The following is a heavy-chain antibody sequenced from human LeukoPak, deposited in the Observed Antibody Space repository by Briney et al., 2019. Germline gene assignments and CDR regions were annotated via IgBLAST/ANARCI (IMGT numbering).Heavy chain of an antibody. D-gene: IGHD4-17*01. CDR1: GFTFSSYS. CDR2: ISSSSSYI. CDR3: ARRMTTVTGPLDY. J-gene: IGHJ4*02. V-gene: IGHV3-21*01. Sequence: GGSLLLSCAASGFTFSSYSMNWVRPAPGKGLEWVSSISSSSSYIYYADSVKGRFTISRDNAKNSLYLQMNSLRAEDTAVYYCARRMTTVTGPLDYWGQGTLVTVTS.